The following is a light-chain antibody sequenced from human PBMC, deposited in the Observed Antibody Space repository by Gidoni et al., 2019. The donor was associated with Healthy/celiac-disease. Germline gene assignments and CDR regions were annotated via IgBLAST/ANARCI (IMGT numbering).Light chain of an antibody. CDR1: QSVSSN. V-gene: IGKV3-15*01. CDR3: QQYNNWALT. Sequence: ILMTQSPATLSVSPGQRATLSCRASQSVSSNLAWYKQKPGQAPRLLIYGASTRATGIPARFSGSGSGTEFTLTISSLQSEDFAVYYCQQYNNWALTFGQGTKVEIK. J-gene: IGKJ1*01. CDR2: GAS.